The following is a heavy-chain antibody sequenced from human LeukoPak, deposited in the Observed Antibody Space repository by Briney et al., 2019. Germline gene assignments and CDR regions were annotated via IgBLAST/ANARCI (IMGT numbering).Heavy chain of an antibody. CDR3: ARRGSYGHDYVWGSYRQNWFDP. CDR2: IYYSGST. D-gene: IGHD3-16*02. V-gene: IGHV4-39*07. J-gene: IGHJ5*02. Sequence: SETLSLTCTVSGGSISSSGYYWGWIRQPPGKGLEWIGSIYYSGSTYYNPSLKRRVTISVDTSKNQFSLKLSSVTAADTAVYYCARRGSYGHDYVWGSYRQNWFDPWGQGTLVTVSS. CDR1: GGSISSSGYY.